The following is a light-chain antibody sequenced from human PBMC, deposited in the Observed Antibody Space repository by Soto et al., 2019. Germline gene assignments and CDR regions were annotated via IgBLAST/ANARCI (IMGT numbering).Light chain of an antibody. CDR3: AAWDDSLSGVV. J-gene: IGLJ2*01. CDR2: RNN. Sequence: QSVLTQPPSASGNPGQRVAISCSGSSSNIGSNYVYWYQQFPGTAPKLLIYRNNQRPSGVPDRFSGSKSGASASLAISGLRSEDEADYYCAAWDDSLSGVVFGGGTKLTVL. V-gene: IGLV1-47*01. CDR1: SSNIGSNY.